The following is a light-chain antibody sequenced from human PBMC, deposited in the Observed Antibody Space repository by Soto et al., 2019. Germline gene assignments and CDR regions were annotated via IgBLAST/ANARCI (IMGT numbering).Light chain of an antibody. Sequence: QSVLTQPASVSGSPGQSITISRTGTSSDVDFYNFVSWYQQHPGKAPKLMIYEVSNRSSGVSSRFSGSKSGNTASLTISGLRAEDEADYYCSSSTISSYIFGTGTKVTVL. CDR3: SSSTISSYI. J-gene: IGLJ1*01. V-gene: IGLV2-14*01. CDR2: EVS. CDR1: SSDVDFYNF.